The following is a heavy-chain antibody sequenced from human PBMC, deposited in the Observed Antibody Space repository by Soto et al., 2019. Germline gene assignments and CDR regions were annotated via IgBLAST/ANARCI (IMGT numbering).Heavy chain of an antibody. V-gene: IGHV1-69*01. CDR3: ARDEVDTAMVSSQYGMDV. D-gene: IGHD5-18*01. CDR1: GGTFSSYA. Sequence: QVQLVQSGAEVKKPGSSVKVSCKASGGTFSSYAISWVRQAPGQGLEWMGGIIPIFGTANYAQKFQGRVTITPDESTSTAYMGLSSLRSEDTAVYYCARDEVDTAMVSSQYGMDVWGQGTTVTVSS. CDR2: IIPIFGTA. J-gene: IGHJ6*02.